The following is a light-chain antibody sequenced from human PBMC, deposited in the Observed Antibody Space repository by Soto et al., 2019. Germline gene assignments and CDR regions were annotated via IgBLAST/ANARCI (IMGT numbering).Light chain of an antibody. CDR3: HPLTSYPLV. CDR1: QGISRS. CDR2: AAS. Sequence: IQLTQSPSALSASGGDRVTINCRASQGISRSLAWYQQKPAKAPKLLIYAASTLQSGVPSRFSGTRSGTHFTINISSLQAADFETNCCHPLTSYPLVFCGGNKVEIQ. J-gene: IGKJ4*01. V-gene: IGKV1-9*01.